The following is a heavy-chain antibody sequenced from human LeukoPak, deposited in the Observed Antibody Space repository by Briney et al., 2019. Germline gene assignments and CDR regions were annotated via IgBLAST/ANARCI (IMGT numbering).Heavy chain of an antibody. CDR1: GDSFSDYC. CDR2: INHSGTT. Sequence: SETLSLTCAVYGDSFSDYCWSWIRQPPGKGLEWIGEINHSGTTNYSPSLKSRVSISVDTSKNQFSLKLNSVTAADAAMYYCASHYSSGSYRYTGSFDSWGQGMLVNVSS. CDR3: ASHYSSGSYRYTGSFDS. V-gene: IGHV4-34*01. D-gene: IGHD3-16*02. J-gene: IGHJ4*02.